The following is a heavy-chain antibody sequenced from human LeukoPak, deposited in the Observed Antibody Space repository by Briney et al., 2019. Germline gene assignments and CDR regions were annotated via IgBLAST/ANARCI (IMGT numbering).Heavy chain of an antibody. CDR2: IGTRGTTM. J-gene: IGHJ4*02. CDR3: ARGATTVRTVFDY. V-gene: IGHV3-48*02. D-gene: IGHD4-17*01. CDR1: GFTFTTYV. Sequence: PGGSLRLSCAASGFTFTTYVMNWVRQAPGKGLEWISYIGTRGTTMYYADSVKGRFTISRDNAKNSLYLQMNSLRDEDTAVYYCARGATTVRTVFDYWGQGTLVTVSS.